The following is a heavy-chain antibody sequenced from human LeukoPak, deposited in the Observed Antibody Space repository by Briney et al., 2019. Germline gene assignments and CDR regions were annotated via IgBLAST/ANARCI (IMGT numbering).Heavy chain of an antibody. CDR3: ARVIVGATRYYYYYLDV. Sequence: GESLKISCKGSGYSFTSYWIGWVRQMPGKGLEWMGIIYPGDSDTRYSPSFQGQVTISADKSISTAYLQWSSLKASDTAMYSCARVIVGATRYYYYYLDVWGKGTTVTVSS. J-gene: IGHJ6*03. CDR2: IYPGDSDT. CDR1: GYSFTSYW. D-gene: IGHD1-26*01. V-gene: IGHV5-51*01.